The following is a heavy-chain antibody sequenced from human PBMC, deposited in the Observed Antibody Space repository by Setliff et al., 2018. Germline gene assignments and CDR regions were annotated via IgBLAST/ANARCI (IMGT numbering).Heavy chain of an antibody. Sequence: SETLSLTCTVSGGSISSYYWSWIRQPPGKGLEWIGYIYYSGSTNYNPSLKSRVTVSVDTSKNQFSLKLSSVTAADTAVYYCAGSFSRREKFLLDYWGQGALVTVSS. V-gene: IGHV4-59*01. J-gene: IGHJ4*02. CDR1: GGSISSYY. CDR2: IYYSGST. CDR3: AGSFSRREKFLLDY.